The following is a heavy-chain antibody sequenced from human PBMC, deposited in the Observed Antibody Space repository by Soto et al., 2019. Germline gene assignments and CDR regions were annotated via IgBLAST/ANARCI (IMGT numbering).Heavy chain of an antibody. CDR3: ARDQNGINPNRFDP. Sequence: QVQLVQSGAEVKKPGSSVKVSCKASGGTFSSYAISWVRQAPGQGLEWMGGIIPIFGTANYAQKFQGRVTITADKSTSTADMELSSLKSQDTAVYYCARDQNGINPNRFDPWGQGTLVTVSS. J-gene: IGHJ5*02. V-gene: IGHV1-69*06. CDR1: GGTFSSYA. CDR2: IIPIFGTA. D-gene: IGHD3-3*02.